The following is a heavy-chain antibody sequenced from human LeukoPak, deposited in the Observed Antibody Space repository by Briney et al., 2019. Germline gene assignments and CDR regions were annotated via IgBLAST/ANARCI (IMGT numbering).Heavy chain of an antibody. CDR3: ARTIESRPYYFDS. CDR2: IYDGGYT. CDR1: SGSIRSHF. J-gene: IGHJ4*02. D-gene: IGHD6-6*01. V-gene: IGHV4-59*11. Sequence: SETLSLTCTVSSGSIRSHFWSWIRQPPGKGLEWIGYIYDGGYTKYSPSLKSRVTISIDTSKNQFSLKLNSVTAADAAVYYCARTIESRPYYFDSWGQGTLVTVSS.